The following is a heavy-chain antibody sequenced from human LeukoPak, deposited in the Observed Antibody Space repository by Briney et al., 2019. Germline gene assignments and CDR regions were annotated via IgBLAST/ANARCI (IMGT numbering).Heavy chain of an antibody. CDR2: TYYRSKWYN. J-gene: IGHJ2*01. Sequence: SQTLSLTCAISGDSVSSNSAAWNWIRQSPSRGLEWLGRTYYRSKWYNDYAVSVKSRITINPDTSKNQFSLQLSSVTPEDTALYYCARSLYGEPYWYFDLWGRGTLVTVSS. V-gene: IGHV6-1*01. CDR3: ARSLYGEPYWYFDL. CDR1: GDSVSSNSAA. D-gene: IGHD1-26*01.